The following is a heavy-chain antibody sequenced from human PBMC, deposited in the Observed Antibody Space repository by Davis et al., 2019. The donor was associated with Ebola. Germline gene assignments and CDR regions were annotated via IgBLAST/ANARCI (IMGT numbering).Heavy chain of an antibody. J-gene: IGHJ4*02. CDR1: GYTFTNHY. CDR2: INPSGGTT. Sequence: ASVKVSCKASGYTFTNHYMYWVRQAPGQGLEWMGIINPSGGTTTYAQKFQGRVTMTRDTSTSTVYMDLSSLRSEDTAVYYCARDQWPMNLGYWGQGTLVTVSS. D-gene: IGHD6-19*01. V-gene: IGHV1-46*01. CDR3: ARDQWPMNLGY.